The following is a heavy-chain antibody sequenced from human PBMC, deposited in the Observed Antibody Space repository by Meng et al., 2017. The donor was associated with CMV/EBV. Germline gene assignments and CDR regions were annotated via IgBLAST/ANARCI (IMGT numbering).Heavy chain of an antibody. V-gene: IGHV4-39*01. J-gene: IGHJ6*02. CDR1: GGSISSSSYY. Sequence: ESLKISCTVSGGSISSSSYYWGWIRQPPGKGLEWIGSIYYSGSTYYNPSLKSRVTISVDTSKNQFSLKLSSVTAADTAVYYCARQCYDSWSGYYIYYYYGMDVWGQGTTVTVSS. CDR3: ARQCYDSWSGYYIYYYYGMDV. CDR2: IYYSGST. D-gene: IGHD3-3*01.